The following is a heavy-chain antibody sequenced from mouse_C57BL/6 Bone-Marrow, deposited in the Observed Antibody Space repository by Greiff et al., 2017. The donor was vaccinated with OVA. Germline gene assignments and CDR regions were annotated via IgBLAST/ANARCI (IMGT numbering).Heavy chain of an antibody. CDR3: ARSPSGVVEGNAY. Sequence: QVQLQQSGAELARPGASVKLSCKASGYTFTSYGISWVKQRTGQGLEWIGEIYPRSGNTYYNEKFKGKATLTADKSSSPAYMELRSLTSEDSAVYFCARSPSGVVEGNAYWGQGTLVTVSA. CDR2: IYPRSGNT. J-gene: IGHJ3*01. CDR1: GYTFTSYG. D-gene: IGHD1-1*01. V-gene: IGHV1-81*01.